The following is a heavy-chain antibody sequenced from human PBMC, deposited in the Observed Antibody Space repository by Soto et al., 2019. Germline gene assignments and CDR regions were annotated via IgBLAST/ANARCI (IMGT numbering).Heavy chain of an antibody. CDR1: GGTFSSYA. V-gene: IGHV1-69*01. J-gene: IGHJ4*02. Sequence: QVQLVQSGAEVKKPGSSVKVSCKASGGTFSSYAISWVRQAPGQGLEWMGGIIPIFGTANYAQKFQGRVTITADESTSRAYMELRSLRSEDMAGYYCARIAAAGTERDLTIYYVDYWCQGTLVTVSS. CDR3: ARIAAAGTERDLTIYYVDY. CDR2: IIPIFGTA. D-gene: IGHD6-13*01.